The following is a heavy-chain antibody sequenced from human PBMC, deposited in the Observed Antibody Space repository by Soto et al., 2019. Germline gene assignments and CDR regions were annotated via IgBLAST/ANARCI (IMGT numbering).Heavy chain of an antibody. Sequence: PSETLSLTCTVSGGSVSSGSYYWSWIRQPPGKGLEWIGYIYYSGSTNYNPSLKSRVTISVDTSKNQFSLKLSSVTAADTAVYYCARDESVAGLDYWGQGTLVTVSS. CDR3: ARDESVAGLDY. CDR1: GGSVSSGSYY. D-gene: IGHD6-19*01. J-gene: IGHJ4*02. CDR2: IYYSGST. V-gene: IGHV4-61*01.